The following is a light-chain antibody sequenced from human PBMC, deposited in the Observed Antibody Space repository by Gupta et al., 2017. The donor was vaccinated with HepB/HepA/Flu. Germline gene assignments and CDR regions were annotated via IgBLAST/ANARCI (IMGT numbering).Light chain of an antibody. Sequence: VMTQTPLSSPVTLGQPASISCRSSQNLLHSDGNTYLSWLQERPGQPPRLLISKGSNRFSGVPDRFSGSGAGTDFTLRISSVEAEDVGVYYCGQTTQFPRTLGQGTKVEIK. CDR2: KGS. J-gene: IGKJ1*01. CDR1: QNLLHSDGNTY. CDR3: GQTTQFPRT. V-gene: IGKV2D-24*01.